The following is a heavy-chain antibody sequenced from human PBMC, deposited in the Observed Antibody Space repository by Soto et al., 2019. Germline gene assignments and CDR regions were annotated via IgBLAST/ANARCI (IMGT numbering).Heavy chain of an antibody. V-gene: IGHV1-69*02. CDR2: IIPILGIA. D-gene: IGHD2-15*01. J-gene: IGHJ4*02. CDR1: GGTFSSYT. Sequence: QVQLVQSGAEVKKPGSSVKVSCKASGGTFSSYTISWVRQAPGQGLEWMGRIIPILGIANYAQKSQGRVTITADKSTSTAYMELSSLRSEDTAVYYCARGRVVTPDRFDYWGQGTLVTVSS. CDR3: ARGRVVTPDRFDY.